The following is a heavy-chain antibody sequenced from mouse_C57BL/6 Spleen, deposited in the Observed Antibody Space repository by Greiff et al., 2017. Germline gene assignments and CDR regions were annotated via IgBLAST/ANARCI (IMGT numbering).Heavy chain of an antibody. CDR3: TNANYDYDWFAY. CDR1: GYTFTSYW. D-gene: IGHD2-4*01. CDR2: IDPNSGGT. J-gene: IGHJ3*01. V-gene: IGHV1-72*01. Sequence: QVQLQQPGAELVKPGASVKLSCKASGYTFTSYWMHWVKQRPGRGLEWIGRIDPNSGGTKYNEKFKSKATLTVDKPSSTAYMQLSILTSEDSAVXFCTNANYDYDWFAYWGQGTLVTVSA.